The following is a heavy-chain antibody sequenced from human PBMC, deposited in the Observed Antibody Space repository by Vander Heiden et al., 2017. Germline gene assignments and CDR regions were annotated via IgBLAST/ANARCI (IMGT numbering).Heavy chain of an antibody. V-gene: IGHV3-9*01. CDR1: GFIFDDYA. CDR2: VSWNSGSI. CDR3: VKDMGGYHLLYFDD. D-gene: IGHD5-12*01. J-gene: IGHJ4*02. Sequence: EVHLVESGGGLVQPGRSLRLSCAVSGFIFDDYAMHWGRQAPGKGLEWVSGVSWNSGSIAYADSVRGRFTISRDNAKNSLFLQMNSLRAEDTALYYCVKDMGGYHLLYFDDWGQGTLVTVSS.